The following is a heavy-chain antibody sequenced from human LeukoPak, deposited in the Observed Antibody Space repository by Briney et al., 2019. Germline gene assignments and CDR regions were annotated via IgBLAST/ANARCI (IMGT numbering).Heavy chain of an antibody. V-gene: IGHV4-4*07. J-gene: IGHJ4*02. D-gene: IGHD3-9*01. CDR3: ARDAYFDWAYYFDY. CDR2: IYTSGST. Sequence: SETLSPTCTVSGGSISSYYWSWIRQPAGKGLEWIGRIYTSGSTNYNPSLKSRVTMSVDTSKNQFSLKLSSVTAADTAVYYCARDAYFDWAYYFDYWGQGTLVTVSS. CDR1: GGSISSYY.